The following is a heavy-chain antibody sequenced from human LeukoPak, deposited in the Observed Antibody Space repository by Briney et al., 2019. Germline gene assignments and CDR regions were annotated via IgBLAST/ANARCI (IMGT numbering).Heavy chain of an antibody. CDR1: GFTFSSYS. V-gene: IGHV3-21*01. J-gene: IGHJ6*02. D-gene: IGHD6-19*01. CDR3: ARDLVARIAVAGMYYYYGMDV. Sequence: GGSLRLSCAASGFTFSSYSMNWVRQAPGKGLEWVSSISSSSSYIYYADSVKGRFTISRDNAKNSLNLQMNSLRAEDAAVYYCARDLVARIAVAGMYYYYGMDVWGQGTTVTVSS. CDR2: ISSSSSYI.